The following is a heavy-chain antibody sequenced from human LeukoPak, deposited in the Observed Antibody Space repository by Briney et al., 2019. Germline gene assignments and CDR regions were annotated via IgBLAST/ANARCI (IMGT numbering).Heavy chain of an antibody. Sequence: GGSLRLSCAASGFTFSSYWMSWVRQAPGKGLEWVAFIRYDGSNKYYADSVKGRFTISRDNSKNTLYLQMNSLRAEDTAVYYCAKPFPSSGYYDGVQYYFDYWGQGTLVTVSS. CDR2: IRYDGSNK. D-gene: IGHD3-22*01. CDR3: AKPFPSSGYYDGVQYYFDY. J-gene: IGHJ4*02. CDR1: GFTFSSYW. V-gene: IGHV3-30*02.